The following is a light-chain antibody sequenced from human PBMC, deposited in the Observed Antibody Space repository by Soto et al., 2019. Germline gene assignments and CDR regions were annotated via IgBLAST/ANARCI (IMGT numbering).Light chain of an antibody. Sequence: QPALTQPASVSGSPGQSITISCTGTRSDVGRYNYVSWYQQHPGKAPKLLIYEVTYRPSGVSTRFSASKSGSTASLTISGIQAEDEADYCCSSYSTTSSPHVLFGGGTKLTVL. CDR3: SSYSTTSSPHVL. V-gene: IGLV2-14*01. CDR1: RSDVGRYNY. J-gene: IGLJ2*01. CDR2: EVT.